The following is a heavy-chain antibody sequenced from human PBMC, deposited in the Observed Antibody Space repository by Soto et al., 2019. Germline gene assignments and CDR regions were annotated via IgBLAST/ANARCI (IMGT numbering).Heavy chain of an antibody. J-gene: IGHJ4*02. Sequence: GGSLGLSCAAPGFTLSRYSIHCVRQAPGKGLDWVTVISYDGNTQFYGDSVKGRFIVSRDNSRNTLYLQLNNLQAEDTAVYSCAKVSRPSRISTPDFDYWGQGT. CDR1: GFTLSRYS. CDR2: ISYDGNTQ. V-gene: IGHV3-30-3*02. CDR3: AKVSRPSRISTPDFDY.